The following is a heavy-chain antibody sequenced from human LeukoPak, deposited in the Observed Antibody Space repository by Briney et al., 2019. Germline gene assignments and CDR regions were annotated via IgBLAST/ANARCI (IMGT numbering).Heavy chain of an antibody. CDR2: ISSSSSTI. CDR3: AREGPDYDILTGYYNTKHFDY. V-gene: IGHV3-11*04. CDR1: GFTFSDYY. J-gene: IGHJ4*02. D-gene: IGHD3-9*01. Sequence: PGGSLRLSCAASGFTFSDYYMSWIRQAPGKGLEWVSYISSSSSTIYYADSVKGRFTISRDNAKNSLYLQMNSLRDEDTAVYYCAREGPDYDILTGYYNTKHFDYWGQGTLVTVSS.